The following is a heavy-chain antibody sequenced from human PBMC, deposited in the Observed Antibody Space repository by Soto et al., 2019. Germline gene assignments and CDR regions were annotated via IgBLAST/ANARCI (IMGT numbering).Heavy chain of an antibody. V-gene: IGHV4-31*03. CDR1: GGSISSGGYY. D-gene: IGHD3-10*01. CDR2: IYYSGST. Sequence: SETLSLTCTVSGGSISSGGYYWSWIRQHPGKGLEWIGYIYYSGSTYYNPSLKSRVTISVDTSKNQFSLKLSSVTAADTAVYYCARYTRGQKYYFDYWGQGTLVTVSS. J-gene: IGHJ4*02. CDR3: ARYTRGQKYYFDY.